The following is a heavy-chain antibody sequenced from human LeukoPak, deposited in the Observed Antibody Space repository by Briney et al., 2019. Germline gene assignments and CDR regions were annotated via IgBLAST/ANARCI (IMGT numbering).Heavy chain of an antibody. D-gene: IGHD6-13*01. Sequence: PSETLSLTCTVSGGSISSYYWSWIRQPPGKGLEWIGHIYYSGSTNYNPSLKSRVTISVDTSKNQFSLKLSSVTAADTAVYYCARGGQQLVLDYWGQGTLVTVSS. V-gene: IGHV4-59*01. J-gene: IGHJ4*02. CDR3: ARGGQQLVLDY. CDR1: GGSISSYY. CDR2: IYYSGST.